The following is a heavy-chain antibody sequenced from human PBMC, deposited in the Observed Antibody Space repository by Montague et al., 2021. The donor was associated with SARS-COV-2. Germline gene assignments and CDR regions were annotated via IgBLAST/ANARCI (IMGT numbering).Heavy chain of an antibody. Sequence: PALVKLTQTLTLTCSFSGFPLRTSGVGVGWIRQPPGKALEWLAVIYWDDDKRYSPSLKSRLTITKDTSKNQVVLTMTNMDPVDTATYYCVHSYADYLFDYGGQGTLVAVSS. CDR1: GFPLRTSGVG. D-gene: IGHD4-17*01. CDR2: IYWDDDK. J-gene: IGHJ4*02. V-gene: IGHV2-5*02. CDR3: VHSYADYLFDY.